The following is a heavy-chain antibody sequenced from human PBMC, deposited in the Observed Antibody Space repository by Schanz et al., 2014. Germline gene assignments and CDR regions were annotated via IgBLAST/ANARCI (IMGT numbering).Heavy chain of an antibody. V-gene: IGHV3-66*01. J-gene: IGHJ6*02. D-gene: IGHD1-7*01. Sequence: VQLVESGGGLVKPGGSLRLSCAASGFTVSINYMSWVRQAPGKGLEWVSVIYSGGSTYYADSVKGRFTISRDNSKNTVYLQMNSLRAEDTAVYFCASLIGTTSAHFYGMDVWGQGTTVTVSS. CDR1: GFTVSINY. CDR3: ASLIGTTSAHFYGMDV. CDR2: IYSGGST.